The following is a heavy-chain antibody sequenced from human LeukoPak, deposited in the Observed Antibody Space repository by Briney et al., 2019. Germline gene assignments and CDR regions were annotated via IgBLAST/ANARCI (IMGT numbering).Heavy chain of an antibody. J-gene: IGHJ4*02. CDR3: AFVGTYESY. V-gene: IGHV3-74*01. Sequence: LSGGSLRLSCAASGFTFSNYCMHWVRQAPGKGLVWVSHINSDGSSTSYADSVKGRFTISRDNAKNTLSLQMNSLRAEDTAVYYSAFVGTYESYWGQGTLVTVSS. D-gene: IGHD2-15*01. CDR1: GFTFSNYC. CDR2: INSDGSST.